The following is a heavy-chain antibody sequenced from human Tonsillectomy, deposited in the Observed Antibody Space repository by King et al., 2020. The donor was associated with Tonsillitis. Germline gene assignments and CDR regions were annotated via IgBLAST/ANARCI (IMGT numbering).Heavy chain of an antibody. CDR1: GGSISSGDYY. Sequence: VQLQESGPGLVKPSQTLSLTCTVSGGSISSGDYYLSWIRQPPGEGLEWIGYIYYSGSTHYNPSLKGRVTISVDTSKNQFSLNLSSVTAADTAVYYCARVDLMTTVTTGGWFDPWGQGTLVTVSS. CDR2: IYYSGST. D-gene: IGHD4-17*01. CDR3: ARVDLMTTVTTGGWFDP. J-gene: IGHJ5*02. V-gene: IGHV4-30-4*01.